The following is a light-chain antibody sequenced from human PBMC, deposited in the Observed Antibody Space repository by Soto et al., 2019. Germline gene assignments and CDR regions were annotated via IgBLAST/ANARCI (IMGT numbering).Light chain of an antibody. V-gene: IGKV3-15*01. CDR2: GAS. J-gene: IGKJ5*01. Sequence: EIVITQSPVTLSVSPGERATLSCRASQSVSSNLAWYQQPPGQAPRLLIFGASTRATAIPARLSGSGSGTEFTRTSRSLQSEDFAVSYCQQYNNWPPLITFGQGTRLEIK. CDR3: QQYNNWPPLIT. CDR1: QSVSSN.